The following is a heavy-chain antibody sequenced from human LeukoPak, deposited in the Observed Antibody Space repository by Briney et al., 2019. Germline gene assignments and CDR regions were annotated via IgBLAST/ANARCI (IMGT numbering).Heavy chain of an antibody. Sequence: SETLSLTCAVYGESFSGYYWSWLRQPPGKGLEWIGEIHHRGNTNYNPSLKSRVTVSADTSTNQFSLNLTSVTAADTAVYYCATIIVGTTYFDYWGQGSLVTVSS. J-gene: IGHJ4*02. CDR2: IHHRGNT. CDR1: GESFSGYY. CDR3: ATIIVGTTYFDY. V-gene: IGHV4-34*01. D-gene: IGHD1-26*01.